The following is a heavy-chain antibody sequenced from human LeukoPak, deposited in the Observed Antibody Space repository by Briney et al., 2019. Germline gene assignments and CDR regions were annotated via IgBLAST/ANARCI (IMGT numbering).Heavy chain of an antibody. CDR3: AVPAAMSDFDY. Sequence: PETLSLTCAVYGGSFSGYYWSWIRQPPGKGLEWIGEINHSGSTNYNPSLKSRVTISVDTSKNQFSLKLSSVTAADTAVYYCAVPAAMSDFDYWGQGTLVTVSS. CDR1: GGSFSGYY. D-gene: IGHD2-2*01. J-gene: IGHJ4*02. CDR2: INHSGST. V-gene: IGHV4-34*01.